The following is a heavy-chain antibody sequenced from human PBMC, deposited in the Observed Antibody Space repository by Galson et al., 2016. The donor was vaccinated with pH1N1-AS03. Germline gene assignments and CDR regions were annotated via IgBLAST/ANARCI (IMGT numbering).Heavy chain of an antibody. V-gene: IGHV3-33*03. CDR2: VWYDGSQR. CDR3: ASLSCGGEWFSDC. Sequence: SLRLSCAASGFTFGSYAMHWVRQSPGMGLEWVAVVWYDGSQRYYADAVKGRFTISRDNNRNTMYLQMDSLKTDDTGVYYCASLSCGGEWFSDCWGQGTLVTVSS. D-gene: IGHD3-3*01. CDR1: GFTFGSYA. J-gene: IGHJ4*02.